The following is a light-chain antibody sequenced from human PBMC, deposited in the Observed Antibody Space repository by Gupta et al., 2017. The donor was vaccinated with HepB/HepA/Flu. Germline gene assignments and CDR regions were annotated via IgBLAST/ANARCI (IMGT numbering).Light chain of an antibody. Sequence: QSALTQPASVSGAPGQSITIACTGTSRDVGGYNYVSWYQQHPGKAPKLMIYDVSNRPSVVSNRFSGSKAGNTASLTISGLEAEDEADYYCSSYTSSSTVVFGGGTMLTVL. CDR2: DVS. CDR1: SRDVGGYNY. CDR3: SSYTSSSTVV. V-gene: IGLV2-14*03. J-gene: IGLJ2*01.